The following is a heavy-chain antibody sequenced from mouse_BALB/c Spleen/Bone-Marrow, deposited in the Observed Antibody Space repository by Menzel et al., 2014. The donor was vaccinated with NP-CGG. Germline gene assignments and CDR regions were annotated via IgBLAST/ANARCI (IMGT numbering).Heavy chain of an antibody. CDR1: GLTFSSYS. CDR3: SKDGGYDYSFYFYR. J-gene: IGHJ2*01. Sequence: EVKLVESGRGLMQPGVSLILSSASSGLTFSSYSMSWIRQTPEKRQEWCATISSGGHYTYYPDSEKGRFTISSNDAKNPLYPQMSSLKSEDTDMYYCSKDGGYDYSFYFYRWVHGTTSKISS. V-gene: IGHV5-6-4*01. D-gene: IGHD2-4*01. CDR2: ISSGGHYT.